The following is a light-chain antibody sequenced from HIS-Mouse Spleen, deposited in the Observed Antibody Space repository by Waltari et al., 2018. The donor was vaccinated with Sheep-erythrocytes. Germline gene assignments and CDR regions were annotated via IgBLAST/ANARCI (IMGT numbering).Light chain of an antibody. V-gene: IGKV3-15*01. CDR1: QSVSSN. CDR3: QQHSNWPSFT. J-gene: IGKJ5*01. CDR2: GAS. Sequence: EIVMTQSPATLSVSPGERATLSCRASQSVSSNLAWYQQKPGQAPRLLIYGASTRATGIPARFSGSGSGTDFTLTISSLESEDFAVYYCQQHSNWPSFTFGQGTRLEIK.